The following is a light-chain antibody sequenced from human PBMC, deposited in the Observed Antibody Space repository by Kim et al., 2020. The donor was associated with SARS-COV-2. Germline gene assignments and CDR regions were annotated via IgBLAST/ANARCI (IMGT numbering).Light chain of an antibody. J-gene: IGKJ4*01. CDR1: QSISSS. Sequence: IQITPSPSFLSASVGDRVTITCRASQSISSSLNWYQQKPGKAPKLLIYAASSLQSGVPSRFSGSGSGTDFTLTISSLQPEDFATYFCQQSSSYPVTFGGGTKVDIK. CDR2: AAS. V-gene: IGKV1-39*01. CDR3: QQSSSYPVT.